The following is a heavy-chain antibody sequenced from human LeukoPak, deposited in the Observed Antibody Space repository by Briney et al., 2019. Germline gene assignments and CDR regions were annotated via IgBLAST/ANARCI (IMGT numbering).Heavy chain of an antibody. Sequence: ASVKVSCKASGYTFTSSDINWVRQAAGQGLEWMGWINPNSGRTGYAQRFQGRVTMTANTSISTAYMKLSSLRFDDTAVYYCARGRSGLAAAGTYDYWGQGNLITVSS. CDR2: INPNSGRT. V-gene: IGHV1-8*01. J-gene: IGHJ4*02. CDR3: ARGRSGLAAAGTYDY. CDR1: GYTFTSSD. D-gene: IGHD6-13*01.